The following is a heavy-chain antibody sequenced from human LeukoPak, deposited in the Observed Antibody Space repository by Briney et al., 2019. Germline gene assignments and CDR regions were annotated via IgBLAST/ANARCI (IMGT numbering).Heavy chain of an antibody. D-gene: IGHD1-26*01. Sequence: GASVKVSCKASGYIFSTYYMHWVRQAPGQGLEWMGIINPTVGTTTYAQKFQGRLTMTRDMSTSTVYMELSSLRSEDTAVYYCARSGRGTYYYFDYWGQGTLVTVSS. J-gene: IGHJ4*02. CDR1: GYIFSTYY. V-gene: IGHV1-46*01. CDR2: INPTVGTT. CDR3: ARSGRGTYYYFDY.